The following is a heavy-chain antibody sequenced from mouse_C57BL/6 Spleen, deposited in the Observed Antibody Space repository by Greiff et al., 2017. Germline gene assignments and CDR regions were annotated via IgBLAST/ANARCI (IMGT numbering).Heavy chain of an antibody. D-gene: IGHD2-1*01. V-gene: IGHV1-55*01. CDR3: ARGDGNYWFAY. Sequence: QVHVKQSGAELVKPGASVKMSCKASGYTFTSYWITWVKQRPGQGLEWIGDIYPGSGSTNYNEKFKSKATLTVDTSSSTAYMQLSSLTSEDSAVYYCARGDGNYWFAYWGQGTLVTVSA. CDR1: GYTFTSYW. CDR2: IYPGSGST. J-gene: IGHJ3*01.